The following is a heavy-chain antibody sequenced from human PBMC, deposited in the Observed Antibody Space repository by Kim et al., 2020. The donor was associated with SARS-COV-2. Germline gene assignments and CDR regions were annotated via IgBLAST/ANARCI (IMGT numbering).Heavy chain of an antibody. CDR1: GFTFSSYA. CDR2: IPYDGSNK. J-gene: IGHJ6*01. D-gene: IGHD3-3*01. V-gene: IGHV3-30-3*01. Sequence: GGSLRLSCAASGFTFSSYAMHWVRQAPGKGLEWVAVIPYDGSNKYYADSVKGRFTISRDNSKNTLYLQMNSLRAEDTAVYYCARDTSYDFWSGYSNYYY. CDR3: ARDTSYDFWSGYSNYYY.